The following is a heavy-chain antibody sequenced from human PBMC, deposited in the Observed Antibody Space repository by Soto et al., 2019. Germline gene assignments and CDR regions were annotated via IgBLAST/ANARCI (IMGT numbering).Heavy chain of an antibody. CDR2: INSVSGGT. Sequence: GASVKVSCKASGNTHTIYFIHWLRQAPGQGLEWMGWINSVSGGTNYAPRFRGRVSMTRDTSSATAFMDLSGLRSDDTAVYYCARGGSYYAHWGQGTLVTGS. V-gene: IGHV1-2*02. J-gene: IGHJ4*02. CDR3: ARGGSYYAH. CDR1: GNTHTIYF. D-gene: IGHD3-16*01.